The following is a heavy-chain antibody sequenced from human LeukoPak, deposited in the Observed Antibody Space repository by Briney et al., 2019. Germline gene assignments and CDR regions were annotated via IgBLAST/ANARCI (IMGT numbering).Heavy chain of an antibody. CDR3: ARKWIQLWTPYNWFDP. D-gene: IGHD5-18*01. J-gene: IGHJ5*02. V-gene: IGHV5-51*01. Sequence: GESLKIYCQGAGYSFTSYWIGWVRQMPGKGLEGKGIIYPGDSDTRYSPSFQGQVTISADKSISTAYLQWSSLQASDTAMYYCARKWIQLWTPYNWFDPWGQGTLVTVSS. CDR2: IYPGDSDT. CDR1: GYSFTSYW.